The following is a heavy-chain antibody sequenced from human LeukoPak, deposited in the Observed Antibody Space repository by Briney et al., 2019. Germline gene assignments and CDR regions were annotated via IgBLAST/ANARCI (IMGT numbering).Heavy chain of an antibody. CDR2: IYYSGRT. CDR3: AKYCSTSTCYDGPFDP. J-gene: IGHJ5*02. D-gene: IGHD2-2*01. Sequence: RPSETQSLTCTVSGGSISRDNYYWGWVRQPPGKGLELIGYIYYSGRTYYNPSLTSRVTISVQTSKNQFSLQLTSVTAADTAVYYCAKYCSTSTCYDGPFDPWAQGTLVTVSS. V-gene: IGHV4-31*03. CDR1: GGSISRDNYY.